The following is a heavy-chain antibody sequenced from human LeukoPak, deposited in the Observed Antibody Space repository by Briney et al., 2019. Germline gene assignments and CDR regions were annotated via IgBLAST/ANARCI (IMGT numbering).Heavy chain of an antibody. V-gene: IGHV1-69*06. CDR1: GYTFTSYG. CDR3: ARGNVGRSTLEGGWFGL. D-gene: IGHD1-26*01. J-gene: IGHJ5*02. CDR2: IIPMFGTT. Sequence: GASVKVSCKASGYTFTSYGISWVRQAPGQGLEWMGRIIPMFGTTNYAPKFQGRVTITADKSTTTAYMEVRSLRSDDTAVFYCARGNVGRSTLEGGWFGLWGQGTLVTVSS.